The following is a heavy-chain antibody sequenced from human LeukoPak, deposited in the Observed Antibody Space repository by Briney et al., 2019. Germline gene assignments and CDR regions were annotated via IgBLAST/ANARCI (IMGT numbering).Heavy chain of an antibody. CDR1: GYRFTSYD. D-gene: IGHD2-2*01. Sequence: ASVKVSCKASGYRFTSYDMHWVRQAPGQGLEWMGIINPSGGSTSYAQRFQGRVAMTRDTSTTTVYMEVNSLTSEDTAVYFCARDGPTAAPFDYWGQGTLVSVSS. CDR2: INPSGGST. V-gene: IGHV1-46*01. CDR3: ARDGPTAAPFDY. J-gene: IGHJ4*02.